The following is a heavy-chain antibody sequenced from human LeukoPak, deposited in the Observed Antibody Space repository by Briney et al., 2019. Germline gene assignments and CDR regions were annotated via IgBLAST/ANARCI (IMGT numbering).Heavy chain of an antibody. V-gene: IGHV1-18*01. CDR3: ARPHQGSGYYAFVYDY. CDR1: GYTFTSYG. CDR2: ISAYNGNT. Sequence: ASVKVSCKASGYTFTSYGISWVRQAPGQGLEWMGWISAYNGNTNYAQKLQGRVTMTTDTSTSTAYMELRSLRPDDTAVYYCARPHQGSGYYAFVYDYWGQGTLVTVSS. D-gene: IGHD3-3*01. J-gene: IGHJ4*02.